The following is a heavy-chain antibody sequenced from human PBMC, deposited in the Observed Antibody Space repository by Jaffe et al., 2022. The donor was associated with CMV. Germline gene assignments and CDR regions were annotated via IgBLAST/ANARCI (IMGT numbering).Heavy chain of an antibody. J-gene: IGHJ3*02. CDR3: ARRIVAGGDDAFDI. CDR2: ISSSGSIT. Sequence: EVQLVESGGGLVQPGGSLRLSCAASGLTFSSYEMNWVRQAPGKGLEWVSYISSSGSITYYADSVKGRFTISRDNAKNSLYLQMNSLRAEDTAVYYCARRIVAGGDDAFDIWGQGTVV. CDR1: GLTFSSYE. D-gene: IGHD6-13*01. V-gene: IGHV3-48*03.